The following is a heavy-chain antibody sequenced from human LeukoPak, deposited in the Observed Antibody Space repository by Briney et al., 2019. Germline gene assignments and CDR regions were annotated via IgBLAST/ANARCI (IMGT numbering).Heavy chain of an antibody. Sequence: PGGSLRLSCAASGFTFSSYAMSWVRQAPGKGLEWVSAISGSGGSTYYADSVKGRFTISRDNSKNTLYLQMNSLRAEDTAVYYCAKVKYCSGGSCYSLLDYWGQGTLVTVSS. CDR2: ISGSGGST. CDR3: AKVKYCSGGSCYSLLDY. CDR1: GFTFSSYA. J-gene: IGHJ4*02. D-gene: IGHD2-15*01. V-gene: IGHV3-23*01.